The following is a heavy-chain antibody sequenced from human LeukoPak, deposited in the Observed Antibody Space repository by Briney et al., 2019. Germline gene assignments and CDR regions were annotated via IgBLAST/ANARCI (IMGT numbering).Heavy chain of an antibody. J-gene: IGHJ4*02. CDR2: IYTSGST. D-gene: IGHD1-26*01. CDR1: GGSISSGSYY. V-gene: IGHV4-61*02. CDR3: ARGGKVGATARFDY. Sequence: PSQTLSLTCTVSGGSISSGSYYWSWIWQPAGKGLEWIGRIYTSGSTNYNPSLKSRVTISVDTSKNQFSLKLSSVTAADTAVYYCARGGKVGATARFDYWGQGTLVTVSS.